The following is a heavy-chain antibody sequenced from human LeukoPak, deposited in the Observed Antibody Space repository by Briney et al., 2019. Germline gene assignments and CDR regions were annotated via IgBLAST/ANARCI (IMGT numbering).Heavy chain of an antibody. CDR3: ARDRVVAVGVA. Sequence: SVKVSCEASGGTFSSYAISWVRQAPGQGLEWMGRIIPILGIANYAQKFQGRVTITADKSTSTAYMELSSLRSEDTAVYYCARDRVVAVGVAWGQGTLVTVSS. J-gene: IGHJ5*02. CDR1: GGTFSSYA. CDR2: IIPILGIA. D-gene: IGHD2-15*01. V-gene: IGHV1-69*04.